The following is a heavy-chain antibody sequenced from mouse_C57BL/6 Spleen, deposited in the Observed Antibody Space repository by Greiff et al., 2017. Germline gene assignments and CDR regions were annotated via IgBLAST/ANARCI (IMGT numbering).Heavy chain of an antibody. CDR1: GFTFSDYY. V-gene: IGHV5-12*01. J-gene: IGHJ4*01. D-gene: IGHD1-1*01. CDR3: ASPDYYGSNGAMDY. Sequence: EVKLVESGGGLVQPGGSLKLSCAASGFTFSDYYMYWVRQTPEKRLEWVAYISNGGGSTYYPDTVKGRFTISRDNAKNTLYLQMSRLKSEDTAMYYCASPDYYGSNGAMDYWGQGTSVTVAS. CDR2: ISNGGGST.